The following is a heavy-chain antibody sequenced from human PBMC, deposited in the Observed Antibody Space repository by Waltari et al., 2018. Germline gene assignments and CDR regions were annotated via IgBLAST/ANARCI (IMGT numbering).Heavy chain of an antibody. D-gene: IGHD3-3*01. CDR1: GGSISRGSYY. CDR3: ARGRFSYGMDV. Sequence: QVQLQESGPGLVKPSQTLSLTCTVSGGSISRGSYYWIWIRQPAGKGLEWIGYIYTSGSTNYNPSLKSRVTISVDTSKNQFSLKLSSVTAADTAVYYCARGRFSYGMDVWGQGTTVTVSS. V-gene: IGHV4-61*09. CDR2: IYTSGST. J-gene: IGHJ6*02.